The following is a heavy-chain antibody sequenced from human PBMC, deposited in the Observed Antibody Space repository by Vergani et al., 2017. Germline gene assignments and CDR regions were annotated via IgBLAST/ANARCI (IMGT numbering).Heavy chain of an antibody. CDR3: AKASDDGQLVLGYYYYYSGMDV. D-gene: IGHD6-13*01. J-gene: IGHJ6*02. CDR1: GFTFSSYA. Sequence: EVQLLESGGGLVQPGGSLRLSCAASGFTFSSYAMSWVRQAPGKGLEWVSAISGSGGSTYYADSVKGRFTISRDNSKNTLYLQMNSLRAEDTAVYYCAKASDDGQLVLGYYYYYSGMDVWGQGTTVTVSS. CDR2: ISGSGGST. V-gene: IGHV3-23*01.